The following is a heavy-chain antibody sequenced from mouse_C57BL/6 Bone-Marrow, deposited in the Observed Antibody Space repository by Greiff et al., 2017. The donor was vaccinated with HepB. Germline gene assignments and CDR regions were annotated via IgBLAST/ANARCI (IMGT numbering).Heavy chain of an antibody. D-gene: IGHD1-1*01. CDR3: TICYYDNSYWYFDV. V-gene: IGHV5-9-1*02. CDR2: ISSDGDYI. J-gene: IGHJ1*03. Sequence: EVLLVESGAGLVKPGGSLKLSCAASGFTFTSYAMSWVRQTPEKRLEWVAYISSDGDYIYYADTVKGRFTVSRDNARNTLYLQMSSLKSEDTAMYYCTICYYDNSYWYFDVWGTGTTVTVSS. CDR1: GFTFTSYA.